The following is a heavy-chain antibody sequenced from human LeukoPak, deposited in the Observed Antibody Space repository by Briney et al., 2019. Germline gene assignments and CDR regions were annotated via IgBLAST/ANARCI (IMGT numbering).Heavy chain of an antibody. D-gene: IGHD2-2*02. CDR2: IKRDGSEK. CDR3: ASYCSSTSCYTFDY. CDR1: GFTFSSYW. Sequence: GGSLRLSCAASGFTFSSYWMAWVRQAPGKGLEWVGNIKRDGSEKYYVDSVKGRFTISRDNVKNSLYLEMNSLRAEDTAVYYCASYCSSTSCYTFDYWGQGTLVTVSS. V-gene: IGHV3-7*02. J-gene: IGHJ4*02.